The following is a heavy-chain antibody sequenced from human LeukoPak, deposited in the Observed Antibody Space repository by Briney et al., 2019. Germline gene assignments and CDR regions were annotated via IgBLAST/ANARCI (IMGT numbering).Heavy chain of an antibody. J-gene: IGHJ6*02. D-gene: IGHD3-10*01. CDR1: GFTFSNYA. CDR3: AREVGAARLLWFGEVYYYGMDV. V-gene: IGHV3-30*19. Sequence: GGSLRLSCAASGFTFSNYAMSWVRQAPGKGLEWVAVISYDGSNKYYADSVKGRFTISRDNSKNTLYLQMNSLRAEDTAVYYCAREVGAARLLWFGEVYYYGMDVWGQGTTVTVSS. CDR2: ISYDGSNK.